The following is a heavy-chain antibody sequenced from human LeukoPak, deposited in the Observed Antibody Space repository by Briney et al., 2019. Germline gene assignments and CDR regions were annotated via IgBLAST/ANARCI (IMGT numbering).Heavy chain of an antibody. CDR1: GYTFTDYY. Sequence: ASVKVSCKVSGYTFTDYYMHWVQQAPGKGLEWMVLVDPEDGETIYAEEFQGRATITADTSTDTAYMELSSLRSEDTAVYYCATEGCSGGSCYPTGWFDPWGQGTLVTVSS. J-gene: IGHJ5*02. CDR3: ATEGCSGGSCYPTGWFDP. D-gene: IGHD2-15*01. CDR2: VDPEDGET. V-gene: IGHV1-69-2*01.